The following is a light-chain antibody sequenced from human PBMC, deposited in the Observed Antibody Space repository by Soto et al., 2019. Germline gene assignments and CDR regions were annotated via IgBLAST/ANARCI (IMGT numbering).Light chain of an antibody. V-gene: IGLV2-23*02. CDR3: CSHVGGSSPQWV. Sequence: QSALTQPASVSGSPGQSITISCTGTSNDVGGYNLVSWFQQHPGKAPKLMISEVNKRPSGVSNRFSGSKSANTASLTISGLQADDEADYYCCSHVGGSSPQWVFGGGTKVTVL. CDR2: EVN. J-gene: IGLJ3*02. CDR1: SNDVGGYNL.